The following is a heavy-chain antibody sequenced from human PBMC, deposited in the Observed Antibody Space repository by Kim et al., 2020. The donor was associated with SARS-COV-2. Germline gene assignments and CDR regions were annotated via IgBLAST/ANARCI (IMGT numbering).Heavy chain of an antibody. D-gene: IGHD5-18*01. CDR2: IIPIFGTA. J-gene: IGHJ4*02. V-gene: IGHV1-69*13. CDR1: GGTFSSYD. CDR3: AREHTAMGQIHLVY. Sequence: SVKVSCKASGGTFSSYDIRWVRQAPGQGLEWMGGIIPIFGTANYAQKFQGRVTITADESTSTAYMELSSLRSEDTAVYYCAREHTAMGQIHLVYWGQGTLGSASP.